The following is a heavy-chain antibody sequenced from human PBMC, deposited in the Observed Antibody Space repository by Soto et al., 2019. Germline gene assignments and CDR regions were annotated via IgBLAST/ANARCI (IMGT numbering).Heavy chain of an antibody. V-gene: IGHV4-59*08. Sequence: SETLSLTCTVSGGSISSYYWSWIRQPPGKGLEWIGYIYYSGSTNYNPSLKSRVTISVDTSKNQFSLKLSSVTAADTAVYYCARYAAAGFDYWGQGTLVNVAS. CDR3: ARYAAAGFDY. CDR2: IYYSGST. D-gene: IGHD6-13*01. CDR1: GGSISSYY. J-gene: IGHJ4*02.